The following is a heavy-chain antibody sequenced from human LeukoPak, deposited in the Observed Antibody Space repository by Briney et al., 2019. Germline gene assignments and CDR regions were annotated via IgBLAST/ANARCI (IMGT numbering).Heavy chain of an antibody. V-gene: IGHV4-34*01. D-gene: IGHD3-3*01. CDR1: GGSFSGYY. CDR3: TRSRVMDV. Sequence: SETLSLTCAVYGGSFSGYYWSWIRQPPGKGLEWIGEINHSGSTNYNPSLKSRVTISVDTSKNQFSLRLSSVTAADTALYYCTRSRVMDVWGQGTTVTVSS. CDR2: INHSGST. J-gene: IGHJ6*02.